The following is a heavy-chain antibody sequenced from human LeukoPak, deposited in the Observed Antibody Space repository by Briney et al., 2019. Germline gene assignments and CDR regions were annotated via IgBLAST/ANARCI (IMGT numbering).Heavy chain of an antibody. CDR2: ISGSGGST. V-gene: IGHV3-23*01. Sequence: GRSLRLSCAASGFTFSSYAMSWVRQAPGKGLEWVSAISGSGGSTYYADSVKGRFTISRDNSKNTLYLQMNSLRAEDTAVYYCAKSSGSYVDAFDIWGQGTMVTVSS. CDR1: GFTFSSYA. CDR3: AKSSGSYVDAFDI. D-gene: IGHD1-26*01. J-gene: IGHJ3*02.